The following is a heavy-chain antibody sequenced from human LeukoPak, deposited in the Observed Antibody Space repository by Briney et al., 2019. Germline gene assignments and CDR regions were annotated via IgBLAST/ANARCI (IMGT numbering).Heavy chain of an antibody. CDR2: INPNSGGT. CDR3: ARTREYSSSWYFPPFDP. D-gene: IGHD6-13*01. J-gene: IGHJ5*02. Sequence: ASVKVSCKASGYTFTGYYMHWVRQAPGQGLEWMGWINPNSGGTNYAQKFQGRVTMTRDTSISTAYMELSGLTSNDTAVYYCARTREYSSSWYFPPFDPWGQGTLVTISS. CDR1: GYTFTGYY. V-gene: IGHV1-2*02.